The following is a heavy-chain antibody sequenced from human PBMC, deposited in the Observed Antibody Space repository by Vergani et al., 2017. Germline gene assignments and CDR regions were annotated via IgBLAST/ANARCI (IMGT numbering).Heavy chain of an antibody. CDR3: ARTNRGYSSGKPEAPYYYDGMDG. CDR2: INPNSGGT. Sequence: QVQLVQSGAEVKKPGASVKVSCKAFGYTFTGYYMHWVRQAPGQGLEWMGWINPNSGGTNYAQKFQGRVTRTRDTSISTAYMELSRLRSDDTAVYYCARTNRGYSSGKPEAPYYYDGMDGWGQGTTVTVSS. V-gene: IGHV1-2*02. CDR1: GYTFTGYY. J-gene: IGHJ6*02. D-gene: IGHD6-19*01.